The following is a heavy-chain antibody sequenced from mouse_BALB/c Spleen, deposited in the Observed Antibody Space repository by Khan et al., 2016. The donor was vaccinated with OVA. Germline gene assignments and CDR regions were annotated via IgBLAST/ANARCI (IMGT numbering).Heavy chain of an antibody. CDR1: GYTFTNYG. CDR3: ASGDYWYFDV. CDR2: INTYTGEP. Sequence: QIQLVQSGPELKKPGETVKISCKASGYTFTNYGMNWVKQAPGKGLKWMGWINTYTGEPTYVDDFKGRFAFSLETSASTAYLQINNLKNEDTATYFCASGDYWYFDVWGAGTTVTVSS. D-gene: IGHD2-13*01. V-gene: IGHV9-3-1*01. J-gene: IGHJ1*01.